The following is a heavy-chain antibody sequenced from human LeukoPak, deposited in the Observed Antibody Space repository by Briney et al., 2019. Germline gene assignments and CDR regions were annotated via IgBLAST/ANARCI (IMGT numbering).Heavy chain of an antibody. D-gene: IGHD2-15*01. J-gene: IGHJ3*02. CDR3: VRASVESGGAFDI. CDR2: IYYSGST. Sequence: PSETLSLTCTVSGGSISSGGYYWSWIRQHPGKGLEWIGYIYYSGSTYYNPSLESRITTSRDTSKNQFSLKLSSMTAADTAVYYCVRASVESGGAFDIWGQGTMVTVSS. CDR1: GGSISSGGYY. V-gene: IGHV4-61*08.